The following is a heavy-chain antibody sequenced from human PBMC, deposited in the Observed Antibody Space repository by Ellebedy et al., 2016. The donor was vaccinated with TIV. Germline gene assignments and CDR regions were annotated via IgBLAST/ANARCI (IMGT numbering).Heavy chain of an antibody. Sequence: AASVKVSCKASGYTFTTYAMHWVRQAPGQRLEWMGWIHAGNGNTKYSQKFQGRVTITRDTSASTAYMELSSLRSEDTAVYYCARLSRVYDSSGYNWFDPWGQGTLVTVSS. CDR2: IHAGNGNT. CDR3: ARLSRVYDSSGYNWFDP. CDR1: GYTFTTYA. D-gene: IGHD3-22*01. J-gene: IGHJ5*02. V-gene: IGHV1-3*01.